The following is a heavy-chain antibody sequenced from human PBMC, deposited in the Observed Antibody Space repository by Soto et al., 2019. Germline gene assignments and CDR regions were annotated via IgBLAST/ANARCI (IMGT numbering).Heavy chain of an antibody. J-gene: IGHJ2*01. V-gene: IGHV1-69*08. Sequence: QDQLVQSGAEVKKPGSSVKVSCKASGGTFSSHTFSWVRQAPGQGLEWMGRIIPALGTATYAQKFQGRVTITADESATTVSMELNSLRCEDTAVYYCARPDFGDYWYFDLWGRGTLVTVSS. CDR2: IIPALGTA. D-gene: IGHD4-17*01. CDR1: GGTFSSHT. CDR3: ARPDFGDYWYFDL.